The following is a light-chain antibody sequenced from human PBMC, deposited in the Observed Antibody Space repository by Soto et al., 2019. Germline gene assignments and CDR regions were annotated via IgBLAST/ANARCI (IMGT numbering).Light chain of an antibody. CDR2: DAS. CDR1: QSLSSY. CDR3: QQRNYWPIT. J-gene: IGKJ5*01. V-gene: IGKV3-11*01. Sequence: EIVMTQSPATLSVSLGERATLSCRASQSLSSYLAWYQHKPGQSPRLLIYDASKRATGLPARFSGSGSGTDFTLTISSLEPEDFAVYYCQQRNYWPITFGQGTRLEI.